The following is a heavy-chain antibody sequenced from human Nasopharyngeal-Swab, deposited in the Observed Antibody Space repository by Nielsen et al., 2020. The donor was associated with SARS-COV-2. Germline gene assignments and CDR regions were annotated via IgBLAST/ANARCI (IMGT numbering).Heavy chain of an antibody. D-gene: IGHD3-3*01. V-gene: IGHV3-7*01. Sequence: GGSLRLSCEASGFSFGTSWMSWVRQAPGKGLEWVANIRQDGSERHYVDSVKGRFSISRDNAKNSLYLQMNSLRVEDTAVYYCARDGLDYDFWSAYFMDVWGRGTTVTVSS. CDR2: IRQDGSER. J-gene: IGHJ6*02. CDR1: GFSFGTSW. CDR3: ARDGLDYDFWSAYFMDV.